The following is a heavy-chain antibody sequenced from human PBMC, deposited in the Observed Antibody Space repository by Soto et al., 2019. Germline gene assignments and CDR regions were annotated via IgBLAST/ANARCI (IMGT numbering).Heavy chain of an antibody. V-gene: IGHV1-69*13. D-gene: IGHD3-3*01. CDR2: IIPIFGTA. CDR1: GGTFSSYA. Sequence: SVKVSCKASGGTFSSYAISWVRQAPGQGLEWMGGIIPIFGTANYAQKFQGRVTITADESTSTAYMELSSLRSEDTAVFYCSCGGIFGVVIIRPWSVYYGMDVWGQGTTVTVSS. J-gene: IGHJ6*02. CDR3: SCGGIFGVVIIRPWSVYYGMDV.